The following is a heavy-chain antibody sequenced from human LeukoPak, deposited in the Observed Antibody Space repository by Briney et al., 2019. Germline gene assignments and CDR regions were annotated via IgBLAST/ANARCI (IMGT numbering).Heavy chain of an antibody. Sequence: ASVKVSCKASGYTFTSYDINWVRQATGQGLEWMGWISAYNGNTNYAQKLQGRVTMTTDTSTSTAYMELRSLRSDDTAVYYCARVIAGKTYRYWGQGTLVTVSS. V-gene: IGHV1-18*01. D-gene: IGHD3-16*02. CDR2: ISAYNGNT. J-gene: IGHJ4*02. CDR3: ARVIAGKTYRY. CDR1: GYTFTSYD.